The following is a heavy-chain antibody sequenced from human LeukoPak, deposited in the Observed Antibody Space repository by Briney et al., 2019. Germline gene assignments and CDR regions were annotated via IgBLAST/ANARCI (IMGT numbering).Heavy chain of an antibody. CDR2: ISASSGGST. CDR3: AKEAADIVVVPAAMMDS. J-gene: IGHJ5*01. Sequence: GGSLRLSCAVSGFTFSSYAMSWVRQAPGKGLEWVSGISASSGGSTYYADSVKGRLTISRDNSKNTLYLQMSSLRAEDTAVYYCAKEAADIVVVPAAMMDSWGQGTLVTVSS. D-gene: IGHD2-2*01. V-gene: IGHV3-23*01. CDR1: GFTFSSYA.